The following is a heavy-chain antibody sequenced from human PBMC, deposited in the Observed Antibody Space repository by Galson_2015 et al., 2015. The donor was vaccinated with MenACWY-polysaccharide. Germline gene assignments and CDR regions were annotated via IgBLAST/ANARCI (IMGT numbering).Heavy chain of an antibody. Sequence: TLSLTCSVSGGSISRNIYYWTWIRHHPGKGLEWIGYILYSGSTYYNPSLKSRVTMSVDTSKNLFSLSLSSVTAADTAAYYCARGVYCGGGCYSGTDYWGQGTLVTVSS. CDR2: ILYSGST. V-gene: IGHV4-31*03. CDR1: GGSISRNIYY. CDR3: ARGVYCGGGCYSGTDY. D-gene: IGHD2-21*02. J-gene: IGHJ4*02.